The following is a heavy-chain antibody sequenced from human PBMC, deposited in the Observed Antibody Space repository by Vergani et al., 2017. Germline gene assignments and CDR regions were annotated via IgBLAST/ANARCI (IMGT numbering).Heavy chain of an antibody. J-gene: IGHJ6*02. V-gene: IGHV1-69*08. D-gene: IGHD6-13*01. CDR2: IIPILGIA. CDR1: GGTFSSYT. CDR3: ARXYGRIAAAGTLVNGMDV. Sequence: QVQLVQSGAEVKKPGSSVKVSCKASGGTFSSYTISWVRQAPGQGLEWMGRIIPILGIANYAQKFQGRVTITADKSTSTAYMELSSLRSEDTAVYYCARXYGRIAAAGTLVNGMDVWGQGTTVTVSS.